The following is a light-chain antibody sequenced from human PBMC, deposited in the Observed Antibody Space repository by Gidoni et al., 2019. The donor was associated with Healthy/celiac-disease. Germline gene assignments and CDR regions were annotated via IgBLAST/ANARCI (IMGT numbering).Light chain of an antibody. J-gene: IGKJ2*01. CDR1: QSLVYSDGNTY. Sequence: DVVMTQSPLSLPVTLGQPAPISCRSSQSLVYSDGNTYLNWFQQRQGQSPRRLIYKVSNRDSGVPDRFSGGGSGADFTLKISRVEAEDVGVYYCRQGTHWPPTFXQXTKLEIK. V-gene: IGKV2-30*01. CDR2: KVS. CDR3: RQGTHWPPT.